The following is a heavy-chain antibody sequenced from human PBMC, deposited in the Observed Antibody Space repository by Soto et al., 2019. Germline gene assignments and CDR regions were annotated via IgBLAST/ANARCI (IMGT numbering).Heavy chain of an antibody. V-gene: IGHV4-34*01. D-gene: IGHD3-3*01. CDR3: ARVRWSGYYPYNWFDP. J-gene: IGHJ5*02. Sequence: SETLSLTCAVYGGSFSGYYWSWIRQPPGKGLEWIGEINHSGSTNYNPSLKSRVTISVDTSKNQFSLKLSSVTAADTAVYYCARVRWSGYYPYNWFDPWGQGTLVTVSS. CDR2: INHSGST. CDR1: GGSFSGYY.